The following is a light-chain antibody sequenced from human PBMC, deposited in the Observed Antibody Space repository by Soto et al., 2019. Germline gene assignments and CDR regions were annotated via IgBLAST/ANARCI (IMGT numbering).Light chain of an antibody. Sequence: DIQMTQSPSTLSASVGDRVTITCRASQSISSWLAWYQQKPGKAPKLLIYDASSLESGVPSRFSGSGSGTDFTLTISSLQPDDSASYYCQQYNSYPITFGQGTRLEIK. CDR1: QSISSW. V-gene: IGKV1-5*01. CDR2: DAS. J-gene: IGKJ5*01. CDR3: QQYNSYPIT.